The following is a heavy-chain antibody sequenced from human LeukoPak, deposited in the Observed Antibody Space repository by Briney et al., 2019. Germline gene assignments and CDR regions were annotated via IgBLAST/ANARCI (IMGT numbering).Heavy chain of an antibody. CDR2: MNPNSGDR. V-gene: IGHV1-8*03. D-gene: IGHD6-13*01. J-gene: IGHJ6*03. Sequence: GASVKVSCKASGYTSSSYDINWVRQATGQGLEWMGWMNPNSGDRGYAQKFQGRVTITRDTSASTAYMELSSLRSEDMAVYYCARGIAAAGYYYFYMDVWGKGTTVTVSS. CDR1: GYTSSSYD. CDR3: ARGIAAAGYYYFYMDV.